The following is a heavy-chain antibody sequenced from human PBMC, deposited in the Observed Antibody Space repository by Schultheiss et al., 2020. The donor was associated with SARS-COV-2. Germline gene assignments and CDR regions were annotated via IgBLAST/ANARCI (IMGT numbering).Heavy chain of an antibody. V-gene: IGHV4-39*07. CDR3: ARHGYCSGGSCYPGGDYGMDV. Sequence: SETLSLTCTVSGGSISSGGYYWGWIRQPPGKGLEWIGSIYHSGSTNYNPSLKSRVTISVDTSKNQFSLKLSSVTAADTAVYYCARHGYCSGGSCYPGGDYGMDVWGQGTTVTVSS. J-gene: IGHJ6*02. CDR1: GGSISSGGYY. CDR2: IYHSGST. D-gene: IGHD2-15*01.